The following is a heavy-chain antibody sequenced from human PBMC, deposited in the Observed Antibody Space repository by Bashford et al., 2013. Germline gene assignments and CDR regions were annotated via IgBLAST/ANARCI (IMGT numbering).Heavy chain of an antibody. CDR3: ARASDYGXYVVDY. J-gene: IGHJ4*02. D-gene: IGHD4-17*01. V-gene: IGHV1-18*01. Sequence: WVRQAPGQGLEWMGWISAYNGNTNYAQQLQGRVTMTTDTSTSTAYMELRSLRSDDTAVYYCARASDYGXYVVDYVGQDPGHRLL. CDR2: ISAYNGNT.